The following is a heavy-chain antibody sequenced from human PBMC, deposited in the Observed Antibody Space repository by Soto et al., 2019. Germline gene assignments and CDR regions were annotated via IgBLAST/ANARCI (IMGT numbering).Heavy chain of an antibody. Sequence: PGGSLRLSCAASGFTFTRYSMNWVRQAPGKGLEWVSSISSTTNYIYYGDSMKGRFTISRDNAKNSLYLEMNSLRAEDTAVYYCARESEDLTSNLDYWGQGTLVTAPQ. V-gene: IGHV3-21*06. CDR2: ISSTTNYI. CDR1: GFTFTRYS. CDR3: ARESEDLTSNLDY. J-gene: IGHJ4*02.